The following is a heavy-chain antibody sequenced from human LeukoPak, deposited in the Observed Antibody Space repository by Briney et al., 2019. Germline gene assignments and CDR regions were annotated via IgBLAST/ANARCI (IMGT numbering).Heavy chain of an antibody. V-gene: IGHV1-18*01. Sequence: ASVKVSCKASGYTFTSYGISWVRQAPGQGLEWMGWISAYNGNTNYAQKLQGRVTMTTDTSTSTAHMELRSLRSDDTAVYYCARDIGQLLTYYYYYMDVWGKGTTVTVSS. CDR1: GYTFTSYG. CDR2: ISAYNGNT. J-gene: IGHJ6*03. D-gene: IGHD2-2*01. CDR3: ARDIGQLLTYYYYYMDV.